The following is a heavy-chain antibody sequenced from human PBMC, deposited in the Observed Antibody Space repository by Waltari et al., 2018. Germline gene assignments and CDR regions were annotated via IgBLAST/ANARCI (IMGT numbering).Heavy chain of an antibody. CDR3: ARGSSFSGYFDL. J-gene: IGHJ4*02. D-gene: IGHD6-19*01. CDR1: GFIVSSKY. CDR2: MYSSSTT. Sequence: EVQLVETGGTLIQPGGSLRLPCAASGFIVSSKYMSWVRQAPGKGLEWVSVMYSSSTTYYADSVKGRFTISRDNSKNTLYLEMNSLRAEDTAVYYCARGSSFSGYFDLWGQGTPVTVSS. V-gene: IGHV3-53*02.